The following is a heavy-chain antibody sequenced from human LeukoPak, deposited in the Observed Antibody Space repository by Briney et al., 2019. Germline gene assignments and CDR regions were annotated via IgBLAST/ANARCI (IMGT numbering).Heavy chain of an antibody. Sequence: GESLKISSKASGYGFTSYWIAWVRQMPGKGLEWMGFIYAGDSDTRYSPPFQGQATISVDRSIGTAYLQWSSLKASDTAMYYCARHGYSDTSGYYWYYWGQGTLVTVSS. J-gene: IGHJ4*02. CDR1: GYGFTSYW. CDR2: IYAGDSDT. D-gene: IGHD3-22*01. V-gene: IGHV5-51*01. CDR3: ARHGYSDTSGYYWYY.